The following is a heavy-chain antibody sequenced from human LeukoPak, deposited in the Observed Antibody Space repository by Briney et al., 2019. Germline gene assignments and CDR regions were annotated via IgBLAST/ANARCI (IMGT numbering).Heavy chain of an antibody. Sequence: PGGSLRLSCAASGVTFINFGMTWVRPAPGEGLEWVSAICGSAVITFYADSAKGRFTISRDNSKNTLYLQMNSLRAEDTALYYCAKSRLSGINDAFDIWGQGTMVTVSS. CDR1: GVTFINFG. V-gene: IGHV3-23*01. J-gene: IGHJ3*02. CDR2: ICGSAVIT. D-gene: IGHD3-3*01. CDR3: AKSRLSGINDAFDI.